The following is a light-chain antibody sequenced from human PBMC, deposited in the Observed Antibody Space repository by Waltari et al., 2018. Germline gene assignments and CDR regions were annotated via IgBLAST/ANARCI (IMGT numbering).Light chain of an antibody. J-gene: IGLJ1*01. CDR3: CSYAVGAIYV. CDR1: SSDVGSYKP. Sequence: QSALTQPASVSGSPGQSTTIPCTGNSSDVGSYKPAPWYQQHPVNAPKLMIYEGINRPSGISHRFSGSKSGNTASLTISGLQAEDEADYYCCSYAVGAIYVFGTGTKVTVL. CDR2: EGI. V-gene: IGLV2-23*01.